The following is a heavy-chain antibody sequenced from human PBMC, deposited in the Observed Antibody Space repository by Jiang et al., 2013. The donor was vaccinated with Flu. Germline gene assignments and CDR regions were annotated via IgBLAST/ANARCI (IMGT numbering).Heavy chain of an antibody. D-gene: IGHD2-2*01. Sequence: SGAEVKKPGASVKVSCKASGYTFTGFYMHWVRQAPGQGLESMGWINPNTGGTTLARKFQGRVTMTRDTSISTVYVELNRLTSNDTAVYYCARRHCGSTDCYLLDDWGQGTQVTVSS. V-gene: IGHV1-2*02. J-gene: IGHJ4*02. CDR3: ARRHCGSTDCYLLDD. CDR1: GYTFTGFY. CDR2: INPNTGGT.